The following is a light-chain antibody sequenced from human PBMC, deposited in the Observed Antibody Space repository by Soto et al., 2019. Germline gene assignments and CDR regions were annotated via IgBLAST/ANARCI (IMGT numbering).Light chain of an antibody. J-gene: IGLJ2*01. CDR3: AAWDDGLSGPI. V-gene: IGLV1-40*01. CDR1: SSNIGAGYD. Sequence: QSVLTQPPSVSGAPGQRVTISCTGSSSNIGAGYDVHWYQQLPGTAPKLLIYANTFRPSGVPDRFSGSKSGTSASLAIGGLRFEDDADYYCAAWDDGLSGPIFGGGTKVTVL. CDR2: ANT.